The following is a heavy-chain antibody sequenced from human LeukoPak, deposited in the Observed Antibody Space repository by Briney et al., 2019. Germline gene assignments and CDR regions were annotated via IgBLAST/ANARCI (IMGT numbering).Heavy chain of an antibody. V-gene: IGHV4-38-2*02. CDR2: IHHSGST. J-gene: IGHJ1*01. D-gene: IGHD4-23*01. CDR1: RGSTSAYY. CDR3: ARAYGGNSQYFQH. Sequence: SETLSLTCTVSRGSTSAYYWGWIRQPPGKGLEWIGSIHHSGSTNYNPSLKSRVTISLDTSKNQFSLKLSSVTAADTAVYYCARAYGGNSQYFQHWGQGTLVTVSS.